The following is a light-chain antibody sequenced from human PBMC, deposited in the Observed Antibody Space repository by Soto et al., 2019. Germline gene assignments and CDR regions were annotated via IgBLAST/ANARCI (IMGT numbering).Light chain of an antibody. J-gene: IGLJ1*01. V-gene: IGLV2-8*01. CDR1: YSDIGAYNY. Sequence: SALTQHLSAFGSPGPSVTITLTGTYSDIGAYNYGFWYPQRPGEAPKLIIYEVSQRPQGVPDRIFASKAGDTAALAVTGLQADDEANCYCSSCKGTNSVGFGTGTKVTVL. CDR3: SSCKGTNSVG. CDR2: EVS.